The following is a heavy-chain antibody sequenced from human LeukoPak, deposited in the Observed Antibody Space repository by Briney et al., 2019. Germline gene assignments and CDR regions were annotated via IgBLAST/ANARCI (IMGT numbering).Heavy chain of an antibody. CDR1: GGSISSYY. J-gene: IGHJ3*02. CDR2: IYHSGNT. V-gene: IGHV4-38-2*02. Sequence: SETLSLACTVSGGSISSYYWGWIRQPPGKGLEWIGSIYHSGNTYYNPSLKSRVTISVDTSKNQFSLKLSSVTAADTAVYYCARARGLNAFDIWGQGTMVTVSS. CDR3: ARARGLNAFDI.